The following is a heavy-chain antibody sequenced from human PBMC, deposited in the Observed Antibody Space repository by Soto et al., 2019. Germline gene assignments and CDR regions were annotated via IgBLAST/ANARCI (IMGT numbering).Heavy chain of an antibody. J-gene: IGHJ5*02. D-gene: IGHD3-3*01. CDR3: ARVPWGGLRFLEWPPFSWFDP. CDR2: INPNSGGT. V-gene: IGHV1-2*02. CDR1: GYTFTGYY. Sequence: QVQLVQSGAEVKKPGASVKVSCKASGYTFTGYYMHWVRQAPGQGLEWMGWINPNSGGTNYAQKFQGRVTMTRDTSISTAYMELSRLRSDDTAVYYCARVPWGGLRFLEWPPFSWFDPWGQGTLVTVSS.